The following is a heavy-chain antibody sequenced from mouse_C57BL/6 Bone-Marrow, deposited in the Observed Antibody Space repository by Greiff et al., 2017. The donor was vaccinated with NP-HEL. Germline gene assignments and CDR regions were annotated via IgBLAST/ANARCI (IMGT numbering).Heavy chain of an antibody. CDR1: GFSINSDCY. V-gene: IGHV3-3*01. CDR3: ARGANWGYWYFDV. J-gene: IGHJ1*03. Sequence: VQLQQSGPSLVRPSQTLSLTCTVTGFSINSDCYWIWIRQFPGNKLEYIGYTFYSGITYYNPSLESRTYITRDTSKNQFSLKLSSVTTEDTATYYCARGANWGYWYFDVWGTGTTVTVSS. D-gene: IGHD4-1*01. CDR2: TFYSGIT.